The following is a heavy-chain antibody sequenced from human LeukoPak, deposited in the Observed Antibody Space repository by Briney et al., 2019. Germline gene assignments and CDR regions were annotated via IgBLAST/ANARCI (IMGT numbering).Heavy chain of an antibody. CDR2: INPSGGST. CDR3: ARAQHIVVVMGVIRY. CDR1: GYTFTSYY. Sequence: ASVKVSCKASGYTFTSYYMHWVRQAPGQGLELMGIINPSGGSTSYVQKFQGRVTMTRDTSTSTVYMELSSLRSEDTAVYYCARAQHIVVVMGVIRYWGQGTLVTVSS. V-gene: IGHV1-46*03. D-gene: IGHD2-21*01. J-gene: IGHJ4*02.